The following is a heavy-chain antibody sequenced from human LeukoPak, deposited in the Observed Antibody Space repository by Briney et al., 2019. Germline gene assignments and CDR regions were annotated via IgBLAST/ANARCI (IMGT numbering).Heavy chain of an antibody. CDR2: IYYSGST. V-gene: IGHV4-59*01. J-gene: IGHJ5*02. Sequence: PSETLSLTCTVSGGSISSYYWCWIRQPPGKGLEWIGYIYYSGSTNYNPSLKSRVTISVDTSKNQFSLKLSSVTAADTAVYYCARDGSGITGTTPFDPWGQGTLVTVSS. CDR1: GGSISSYY. D-gene: IGHD1-7*01. CDR3: ARDGSGITGTTPFDP.